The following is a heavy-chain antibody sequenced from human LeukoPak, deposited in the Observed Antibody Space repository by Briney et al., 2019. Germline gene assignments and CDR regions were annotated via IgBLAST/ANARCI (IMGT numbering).Heavy chain of an antibody. J-gene: IGHJ4*02. D-gene: IGHD5-18*01. Sequence: ALVKVSCKASGYTFTGYYMHWVRQAPGQGLEWMGWINPNSGGTNYAQKFQGRVTMTRDTSISTAYMELSRLRSDDTAVYYCARGKTTMVSIWLADYWGQGTLVTVSS. V-gene: IGHV1-2*02. CDR1: GYTFTGYY. CDR3: ARGKTTMVSIWLADY. CDR2: INPNSGGT.